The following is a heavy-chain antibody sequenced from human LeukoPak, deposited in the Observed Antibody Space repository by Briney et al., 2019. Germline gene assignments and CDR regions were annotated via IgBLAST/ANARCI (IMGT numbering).Heavy chain of an antibody. D-gene: IGHD3-10*01. CDR2: INPNSGGT. CDR3: AREIYGDKKGKDY. V-gene: IGHV1-2*02. J-gene: IGHJ4*02. Sequence: ASVKVSCKASGYTFTGYYMHWVRQAPGQGLEWMGWINPNSGGTNYAQKFQGRVTMTRDTSVSTAYMELTRLTYDDTAVYYCAREIYGDKKGKDYWGQGTLVTVSS. CDR1: GYTFTGYY.